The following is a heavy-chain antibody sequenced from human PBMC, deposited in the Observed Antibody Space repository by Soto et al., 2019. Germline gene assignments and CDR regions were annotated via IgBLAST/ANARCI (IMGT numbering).Heavy chain of an antibody. CDR1: GGSVTSGLW. D-gene: IGHD6-19*01. CDR2: ICDNGNAVAS. Sequence: QVQLQESGPGLVKPSETLSLTCAVSGGSVTSGLWWTWVRQSPGKGLEWVAVICDNGNAVASRYNPPLAARVTTSFDSPNTQVSLKMMSVTAAATAMYYCARGGDISGRGGGLSWYDPWGQGILVTVSS. CDR3: ARGGDISGRGGGLSWYDP. V-gene: IGHV4-4*02. J-gene: IGHJ5*02.